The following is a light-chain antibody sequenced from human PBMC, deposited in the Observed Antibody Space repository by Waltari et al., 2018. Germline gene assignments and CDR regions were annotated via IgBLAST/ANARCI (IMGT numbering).Light chain of an antibody. V-gene: IGLV1-44*01. J-gene: IGLJ2*01. CDR3: ATWDDTLKGPV. CDR2: SNN. Sequence: QSMLTQPTSGSGTPGQRVTISCSGSSSNLGSNPVNWYQQLPRTAPKLVIFSNNERPSGVPDLFSASKSGTSASLAISGLQSEDEANYYCATWDDTLKGPVFGGGTKLIVL. CDR1: SSNLGSNP.